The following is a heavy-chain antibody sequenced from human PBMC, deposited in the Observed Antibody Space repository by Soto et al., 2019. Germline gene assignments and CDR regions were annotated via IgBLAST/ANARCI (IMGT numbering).Heavy chain of an antibody. J-gene: IGHJ4*02. Sequence: VQLLESGGGLVQPGGSLRLSCAASGFTFSSYAMSWVRQAPGKGLEWVSAISGSGGSTYYADSVKGRFTISRDNPKNTLYLQMNSLRAEDTAVYYCATACERSRWTPSDYWGQGTLVTVSA. CDR2: ISGSGGST. D-gene: IGHD6-13*01. CDR3: ATACERSRWTPSDY. CDR1: GFTFSSYA. V-gene: IGHV3-23*01.